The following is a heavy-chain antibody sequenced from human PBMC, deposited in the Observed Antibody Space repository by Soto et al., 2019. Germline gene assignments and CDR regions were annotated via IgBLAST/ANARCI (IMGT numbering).Heavy chain of an antibody. CDR3: AKVMAAGTMNDAFDI. CDR1: GFTFSSYG. J-gene: IGHJ3*02. CDR2: ISYDGSNK. V-gene: IGHV3-30*18. Sequence: VQLVESGGGVVQPGRSLRLSCAASGFTFSSYGMHWVRQAPGKGLEWVAVISYDGSNKYYADSVKGRFTISRDNSKNTLYLQMNSLRAEDTAVYYCAKVMAAGTMNDAFDIWGQGTMVTVSS. D-gene: IGHD1-7*01.